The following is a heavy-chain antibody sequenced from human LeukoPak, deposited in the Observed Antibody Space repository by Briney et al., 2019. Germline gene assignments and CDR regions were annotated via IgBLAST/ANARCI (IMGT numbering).Heavy chain of an antibody. CDR1: GGSISSGDYY. V-gene: IGHV4-30-4*01. D-gene: IGHD2-8*02. J-gene: IGHJ3*02. Sequence: SQTLSLTCTVSGGSISSGDYYWSWIRQPPGKGLEWIGYIYYSGSTYYNPSLKSRVTISVDTSKNQFSLKLSSVTAADTAVYYCARFTGRLYDAFDIWGQGTMVTVSS. CDR3: ARFTGRLYDAFDI. CDR2: IYYSGST.